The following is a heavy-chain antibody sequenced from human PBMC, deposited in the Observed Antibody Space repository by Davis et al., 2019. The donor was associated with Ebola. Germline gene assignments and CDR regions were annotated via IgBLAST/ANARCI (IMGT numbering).Heavy chain of an antibody. Sequence: GGSLRLSCTVSGGSISSYYWSWIRQAPGKGLEWVSYISSSGSTIYYADSVKGRFTISRDNAKNSLYLQMNSLRAEDTAVYYCARVSNKSGMDVWGQGTTVTVSS. J-gene: IGHJ6*02. CDR2: ISSSGSTI. D-gene: IGHD1/OR15-1a*01. CDR3: ARVSNKSGMDV. V-gene: IGHV3-11*01. CDR1: GGSISSYY.